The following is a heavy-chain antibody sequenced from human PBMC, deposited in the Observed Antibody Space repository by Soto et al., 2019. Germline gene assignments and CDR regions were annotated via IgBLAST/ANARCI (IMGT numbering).Heavy chain of an antibody. CDR3: ARTSVYYYGMDV. Sequence: LSLTCTVSGGSVSSGSYYWSWIRQPPGKGLEWIGYIYYSGSTNYSPSLKSRVTISVDTSKNQFSLKLSSVTAADTAVYYCARTSVYYYGMDVWGQGTTVTVSS. J-gene: IGHJ6*02. V-gene: IGHV4-61*01. CDR1: GGSVSSGSYY. CDR2: IYYSGST.